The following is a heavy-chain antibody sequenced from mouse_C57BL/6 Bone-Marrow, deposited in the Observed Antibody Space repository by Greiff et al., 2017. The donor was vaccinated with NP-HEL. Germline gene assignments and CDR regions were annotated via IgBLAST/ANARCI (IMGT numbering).Heavy chain of an antibody. CDR2: IYPRDGST. J-gene: IGHJ2*01. CDR3: ARGAILLRAVGGFDY. D-gene: IGHD1-1*01. Sequence: VQLQESDAELVKPGASVKISCKVSGYTFTDHTIHWMKQRPEQGLEWIGYIYPRDGSTKYNEKFKGKATLTAAKSSSTAYMQLNSLTSEDSAVYVCARGAILLRAVGGFDYWGQGTTLTVSS. V-gene: IGHV1-78*01. CDR1: GYTFTDHT.